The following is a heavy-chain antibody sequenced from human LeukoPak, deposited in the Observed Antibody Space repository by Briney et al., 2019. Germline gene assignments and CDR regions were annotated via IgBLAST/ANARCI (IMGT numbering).Heavy chain of an antibody. J-gene: IGHJ4*02. V-gene: IGHV3-15*01. CDR1: RFPFSDDW. CDR2: IKKKGDGGTT. Sequence: GGSLRLSCAASRFPFSDDWMSWVRQAPGKGLEWVGRIKKKGDGGTTDYAAPVKGRFTISRDDSKNMLYLEMSNLKIEDTAVYYCTTVTMVRDYDYWGQGTLVTVSS. CDR3: TTVTMVRDYDY. D-gene: IGHD3-10*01.